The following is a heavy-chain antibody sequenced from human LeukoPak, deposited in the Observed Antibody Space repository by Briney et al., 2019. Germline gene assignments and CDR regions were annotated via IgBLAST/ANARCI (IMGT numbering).Heavy chain of an antibody. J-gene: IGHJ5*02. CDR2: IYHSGST. Sequence: SETLSLTCTVSGGSISSSPYYWGWIRQPPGKGLEWIGSIYHSGSTYYNPSLKSRVTISVDTSKNQFSLKLSSVTAADTAVYYCARALPRTIFGVVTSKRRNWFDPWGQGTLVTVSS. CDR1: GGSISSSPYY. CDR3: ARALPRTIFGVVTSKRRNWFDP. V-gene: IGHV4-39*07. D-gene: IGHD3-3*01.